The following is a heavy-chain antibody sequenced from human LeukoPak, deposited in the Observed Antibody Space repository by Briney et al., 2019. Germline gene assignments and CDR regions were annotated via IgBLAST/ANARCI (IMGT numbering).Heavy chain of an antibody. CDR2: IYTSGST. D-gene: IGHD6-25*01. CDR3: ARVRGRRPQNWFDP. V-gene: IGHV4-4*07. Sequence: SETLSLTCTVSGGSISSYYWSWIRQPAGKGLEWIGRIYTSGSTNYNPSLKSRVTMSVDTSKNQFSLKLSSVTAADTAVYYCARVRGRRPQNWFDPWGQGTLVTVSS. CDR1: GGSISSYY. J-gene: IGHJ5*02.